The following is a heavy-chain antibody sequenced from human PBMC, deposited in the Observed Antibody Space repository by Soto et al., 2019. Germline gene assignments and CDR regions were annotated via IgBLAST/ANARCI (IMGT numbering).Heavy chain of an antibody. V-gene: IGHV3-23*01. CDR2: ISGSGGST. D-gene: IGHD6-6*01. CDR1: GFTFSSYA. Sequence: EVQLLESGGGLVQPGGSLRLSCAASGFTFSSYAMSWVRQAPAQGLEWVSGISGSGGSTYYADYVKGRFTISRDSSKNTLYLQMDSLRAEDTAVYYCEKKKDSSSPWGALVIWGQGTMVSVSS. CDR3: EKKKDSSSPWGALVI. J-gene: IGHJ3*02.